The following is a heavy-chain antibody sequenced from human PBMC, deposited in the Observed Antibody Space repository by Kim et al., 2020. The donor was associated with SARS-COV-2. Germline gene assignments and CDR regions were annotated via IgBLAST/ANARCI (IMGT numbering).Heavy chain of an antibody. D-gene: IGHD6-13*01. CDR1: GGSFSGYY. CDR2: INHSGST. V-gene: IGHV4-34*01. CDR3: ASQIAAAGTRRGYWFDP. Sequence: SETLSLTCAVYGGSFSGYYWSWIRQPPGKGLEWIGEINHSGSTNYNPSLKSRVTISVDTSKNQFSLKLSSVTAADTAVYYCASQIAAAGTRRGYWFDPWG. J-gene: IGHJ5*02.